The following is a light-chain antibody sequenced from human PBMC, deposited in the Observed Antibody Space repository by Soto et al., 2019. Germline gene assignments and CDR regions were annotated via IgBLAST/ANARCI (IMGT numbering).Light chain of an antibody. J-gene: IGKJ1*01. Sequence: DIVMTQSPDSLAVSLGERATINCKSSRSVLYSSNNRNYLAWYQQRPGQPPKLLISWASTRESGVPDRFSGSGSGTDFTLTISSLQAEDVAVYYCQQYNKWPLTFGQGTKVDIK. CDR1: RSVLYSSNNRNY. CDR3: QQYNKWPLT. CDR2: WAS. V-gene: IGKV4-1*01.